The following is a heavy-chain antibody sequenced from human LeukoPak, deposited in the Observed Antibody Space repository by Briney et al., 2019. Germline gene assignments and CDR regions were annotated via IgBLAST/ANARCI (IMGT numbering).Heavy chain of an antibody. CDR1: GFPFSNYA. J-gene: IGHJ3*02. Sequence: PGGSLRLSCAASGFPFSNYAMNWVRQAPGKGLGWVSGVVNGGESTFYADSVKGRFTVSRDNSKNTLYLQMNSLRAEDTAVYYCTKDHGSSRSWADAFHIWGQGTMVTVSS. V-gene: IGHV3-23*01. CDR2: VVNGGEST. D-gene: IGHD6-13*01. CDR3: TKDHGSSRSWADAFHI.